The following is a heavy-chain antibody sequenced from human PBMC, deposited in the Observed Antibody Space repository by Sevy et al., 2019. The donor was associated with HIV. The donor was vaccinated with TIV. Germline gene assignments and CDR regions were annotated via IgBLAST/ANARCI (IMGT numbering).Heavy chain of an antibody. CDR3: AREGGGYSYGSKAAGMDV. J-gene: IGHJ6*02. CDR1: GFTFSSYS. CDR2: ISSSSSYI. D-gene: IGHD5-18*01. Sequence: GGSLRLSCAASGFTFSSYSMNWVRQAPGKGLEWVSSISSSSSYIYYAASVKGRFTISRDNAKNSLYLQMNSLRAEDTAVYYCAREGGGYSYGSKAAGMDVWGQGTTVTVSS. V-gene: IGHV3-21*01.